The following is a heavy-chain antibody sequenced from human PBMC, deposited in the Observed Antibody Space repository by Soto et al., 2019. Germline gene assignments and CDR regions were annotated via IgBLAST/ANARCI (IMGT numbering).Heavy chain of an antibody. CDR2: IYYSGST. J-gene: IGHJ5*02. CDR3: ARANEQLDP. CDR1: GGSISSGDYY. D-gene: IGHD6-13*01. Sequence: SETLSLTCTVSGGSISSGDYYWSWIRQPPGKDLEWIGYIYYSGSTYYNPYLKSRVTISVDTSKNKFYLKLSSVTAAVTAVYYCARANEQLDPWGQGTLVTVSS. V-gene: IGHV4-30-4*01.